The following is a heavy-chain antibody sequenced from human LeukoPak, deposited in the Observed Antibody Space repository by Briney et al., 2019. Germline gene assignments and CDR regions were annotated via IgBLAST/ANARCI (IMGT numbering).Heavy chain of an antibody. Sequence: GGSLRLSCAASGFTFSGYSMNWVRQAPGKGLEWVSSISSSSSYIYYADSVKGRFTISRDNAKNSLYLQMNSLRAEDTAVYYCARDWGSDSVDYWAYYYYYYMDVWGKGTTVTVSS. CDR1: GFTFSGYS. CDR3: ARDWGSDSVDYWAYYYYYYMDV. V-gene: IGHV3-21*01. J-gene: IGHJ6*03. CDR2: ISSSSSYI. D-gene: IGHD4-17*01.